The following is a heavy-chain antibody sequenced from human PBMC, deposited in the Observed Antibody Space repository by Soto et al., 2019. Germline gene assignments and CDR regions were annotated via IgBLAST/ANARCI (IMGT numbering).Heavy chain of an antibody. CDR2: ISAYNGNT. CDR3: ARVIAAAIPYYGMDV. CDR1: GYTFTSYG. Sequence: GASVKVSCKASGYTFTSYGISWVRQAPGQGLEWMGWISAYNGNTNYAQKLQGRVTMTTDTSTSTVSMELRSLRSDDTAVYYCARVIAAAIPYYGMDVWGQGTTVTVSS. D-gene: IGHD6-13*01. V-gene: IGHV1-18*04. J-gene: IGHJ6*02.